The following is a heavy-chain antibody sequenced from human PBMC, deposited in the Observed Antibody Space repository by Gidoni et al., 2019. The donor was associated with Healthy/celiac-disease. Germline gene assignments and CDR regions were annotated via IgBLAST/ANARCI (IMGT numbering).Heavy chain of an antibody. CDR3: ARDFGDWGAFDI. Sequence: WVRQAPGKGLEWVSVIYSGGSTYYADSVKGRFTISRDNSKNTLYLQMNSLRAEDTAVYYCARDFGDWGAFDIWGQGTMVTVSS. D-gene: IGHD3-10*01. V-gene: IGHV3-53*01. CDR2: IYSGGST. J-gene: IGHJ3*02.